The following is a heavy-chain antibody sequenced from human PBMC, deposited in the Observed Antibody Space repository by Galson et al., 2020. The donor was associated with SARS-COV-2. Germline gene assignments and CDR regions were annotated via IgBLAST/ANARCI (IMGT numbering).Heavy chain of an antibody. CDR1: GYTFTGYY. D-gene: IGHD6-19*01. J-gene: IGHJ6*02. CDR3: AIQPCIVAVGNHYYYGLDV. Sequence: ASVKVSCKTSGYTFTGYYVHWVRQAPGQGLEWVGWINPNNGATNYAQRFQGRVTVTSDTSISTAYMELSRLRSDDTATYYCAIQPCIVAVGNHYYYGLDVWGQGTTVTVSS. CDR2: INPNNGAT. V-gene: IGHV1-2*02.